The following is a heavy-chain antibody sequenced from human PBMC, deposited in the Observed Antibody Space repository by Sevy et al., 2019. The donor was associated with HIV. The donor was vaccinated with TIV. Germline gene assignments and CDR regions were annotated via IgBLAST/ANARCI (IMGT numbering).Heavy chain of an antibody. CDR2: ITGSGFST. Sequence: GGSLRLSCAASGFTFSNYAMNWVRQVPGKGLEWVSAITGSGFSTYYTDSVKGRFTISRDNSKNALFLQMSSLRAEDTAIYYCAKGELGAKNPEYYFDSWGQGTLVTVSS. CDR1: GFTFSNYA. D-gene: IGHD1-26*01. CDR3: AKGELGAKNPEYYFDS. J-gene: IGHJ4*02. V-gene: IGHV3-23*01.